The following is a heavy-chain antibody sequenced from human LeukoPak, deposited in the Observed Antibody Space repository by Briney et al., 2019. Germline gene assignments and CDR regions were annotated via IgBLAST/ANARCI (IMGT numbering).Heavy chain of an antibody. D-gene: IGHD6-19*01. CDR2: INPNSGGT. Sequence: ASVKVSCKASGYTFTGYYMHWVRQAPGQGLEWMGWINPNSGGTNYAQKFQGRVTMTRDTSISTAYMELSRLRSDDTAVYYCASGSGWYAYYYYYMDVWGKGTTVTVSS. CDR3: ASGSGWYAYYYYYMDV. V-gene: IGHV1-2*02. CDR1: GYTFTGYY. J-gene: IGHJ6*03.